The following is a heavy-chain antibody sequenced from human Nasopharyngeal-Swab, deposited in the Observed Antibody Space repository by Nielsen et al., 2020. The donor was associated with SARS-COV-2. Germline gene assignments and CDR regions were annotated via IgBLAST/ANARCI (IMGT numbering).Heavy chain of an antibody. CDR2: ISTTTATI. V-gene: IGHV3-48*03. CDR1: GLGFSNYE. Sequence: GGSLRLSCAASGLGFSNYEMNWVRQAPGKGLEWISYISTTTATIYYADSVKGRFTISRDNAKNSLHLQMNSLRAEDTAVYYCAREVPYSGHDDAFDIWGQGTMVTVSS. CDR3: AREVPYSGHDDAFDI. J-gene: IGHJ3*02. D-gene: IGHD5-12*01.